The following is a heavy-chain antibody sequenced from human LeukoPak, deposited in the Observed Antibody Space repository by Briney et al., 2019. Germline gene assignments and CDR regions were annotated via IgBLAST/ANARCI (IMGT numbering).Heavy chain of an antibody. CDR3: AREGYVFGSRSYAYDGMDV. D-gene: IGHD3-10*01. J-gene: IGHJ6*01. CDR2: QWYDGSKK. V-gene: IGHV3-33*01. Sequence: PGGSLRLFCAASGFPFSSYGMHWVRQAPGKGVEWGAIQWYDGSKKDYADTEKGRFTISRDNSKITLYLQMNSLTAEDTAVYYCAREGYVFGSRSYAYDGMDVWGQGTTVTVSS. CDR1: GFPFSSYG.